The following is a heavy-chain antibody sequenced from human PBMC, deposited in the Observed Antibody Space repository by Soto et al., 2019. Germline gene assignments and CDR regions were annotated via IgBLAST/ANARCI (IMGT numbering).Heavy chain of an antibody. CDR3: ARLEDCGGDCYPLKSDS. D-gene: IGHD2-21*02. J-gene: IGHJ4*02. V-gene: IGHV5-51*01. CDR1: GYNFSRYW. Sequence: EVQLVQSGAEVKKAGEPLRISCKGSGYNFSRYWTAWVRQVPGKGLEWMGIIFPDDSDTRYSPSFQGHVTISADKSITTDYLHWSSLKASDTAMYYCARLEDCGGDCYPLKSDSWGQGTLFTVSS. CDR2: IFPDDSDT.